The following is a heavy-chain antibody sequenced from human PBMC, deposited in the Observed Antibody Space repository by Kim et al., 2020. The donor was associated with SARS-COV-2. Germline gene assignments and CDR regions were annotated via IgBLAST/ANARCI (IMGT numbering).Heavy chain of an antibody. CDR2: IRSKAYGGTT. CDR1: GFTFGDYA. D-gene: IGHD3-10*01. Sequence: GGSLRLSCTASGFTFGDYAMSWVRQAPGKGLEWVGFIRSKAYGGTTEYAASVKGRFTISRDDSKSIAYLQMNSLKTEDTAVYYCTRGGFDYGSGSYYNRRADDAFDIWGQGTMVTVSS. V-gene: IGHV3-49*04. CDR3: TRGGFDYGSGSYYNRRADDAFDI. J-gene: IGHJ3*02.